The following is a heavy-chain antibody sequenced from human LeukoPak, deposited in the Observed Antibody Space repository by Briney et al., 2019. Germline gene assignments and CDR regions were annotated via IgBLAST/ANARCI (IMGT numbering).Heavy chain of an antibody. CDR2: INHSGST. Sequence: SETLSLTCAVYGGSFSGYYWSWIRQPPGKGLEWIGEINHSGSTSYNPSLKSRVTISVDTSKNQFSLKLSSVTAADTAVYYCARAQKHEYYYGSGSYYIDYWGQGTLVTVSS. J-gene: IGHJ4*02. V-gene: IGHV4-34*01. CDR1: GGSFSGYY. CDR3: ARAQKHEYYYGSGSYYIDY. D-gene: IGHD3-10*01.